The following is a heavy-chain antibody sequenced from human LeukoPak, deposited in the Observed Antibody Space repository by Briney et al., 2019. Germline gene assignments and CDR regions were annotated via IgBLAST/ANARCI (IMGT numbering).Heavy chain of an antibody. CDR2: INHSGST. D-gene: IGHD3-3*01. Sequence: SETLSLTCAVYGGSFSGYYWSWIRQPPGKGLEWMGEINHSGSTNYNPSLKSRVTISVDTSKNQFSLKLSSVTAADTAVYYCAMYDFWSGFVWGKGTTVTVSS. CDR3: AMYDFWSGFV. J-gene: IGHJ6*04. V-gene: IGHV4-34*01. CDR1: GGSFSGYY.